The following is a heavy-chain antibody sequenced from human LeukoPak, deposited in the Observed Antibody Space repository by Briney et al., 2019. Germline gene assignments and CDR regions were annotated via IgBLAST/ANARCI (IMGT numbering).Heavy chain of an antibody. V-gene: IGHV1-24*01. CDR3: ATEKYYYDSSGWAPPFDY. CDR1: GYTLTELS. CDR2: FDPEDGET. Sequence: ASVKVSCKVSGYTLTELSMHWVRQAPGKGLEWMGGFDPEDGETIYAQKFQGRVTMTEDTSTDTAYMELSSLRSEDTAVYYCATEKYYYDSSGWAPPFDYWGQGTLVTVSS. J-gene: IGHJ4*02. D-gene: IGHD3-22*01.